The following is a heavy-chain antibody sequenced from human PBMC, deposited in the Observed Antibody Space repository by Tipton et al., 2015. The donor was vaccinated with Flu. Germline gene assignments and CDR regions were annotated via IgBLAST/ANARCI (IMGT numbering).Heavy chain of an antibody. D-gene: IGHD2-21*02. CDR1: GDSVSSNSAA. Sequence: GLVKPSQTLSLTCVISGDSVSSNSAAWNWIRQSPSRGLEWLGRTYYRSKWYNDYAVSVKSRITVNPDTSKNQFSMQLNSVTPDDTALYFCARVNTALGAFDVWGQGAMVTVSS. CDR2: TYYRSKWYN. CDR3: ARVNTALGAFDV. V-gene: IGHV6-1*01. J-gene: IGHJ3*01.